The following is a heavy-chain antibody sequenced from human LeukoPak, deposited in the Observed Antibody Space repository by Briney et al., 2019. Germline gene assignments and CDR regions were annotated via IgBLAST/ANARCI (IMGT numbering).Heavy chain of an antibody. CDR2: TSYDGTNN. D-gene: IGHD6-19*01. CDR3: ARDDGSGWSYFDF. Sequence: PERSLRLSCAASGFSFSSHALHWVRQAPGKGLEWVAVTSYDGTNNFYADAVKGRFTISRDNSKSTLYLQMNGLRVEDTAVYYCARDDGSGWSYFDFWGQGTLVTVSS. V-gene: IGHV3-30-3*01. CDR1: GFSFSSHA. J-gene: IGHJ4*02.